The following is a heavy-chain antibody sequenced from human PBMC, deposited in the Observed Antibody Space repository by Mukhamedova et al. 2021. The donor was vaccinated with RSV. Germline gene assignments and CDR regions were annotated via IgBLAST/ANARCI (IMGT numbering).Heavy chain of an antibody. Sequence: GTVESTYYADSVKGRFAISRDNSNYTLFLQMNNLGAEDTAVYYCAHRIVGAGPFDYRGQGTLVTVSS. CDR3: AHRIVGAGPFDY. J-gene: IGHJ4*02. CDR2: GTVEST. D-gene: IGHD1-26*01. V-gene: IGHV3-23*01.